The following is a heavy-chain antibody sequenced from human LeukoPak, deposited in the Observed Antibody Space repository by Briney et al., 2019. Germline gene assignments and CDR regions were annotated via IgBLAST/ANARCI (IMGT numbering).Heavy chain of an antibody. CDR2: IYYSGST. CDR3: ASGRLYKGSMTVVVTARYYFDY. CDR1: GGSISSSSYS. J-gene: IGHJ4*02. Sequence: KPSETLSLTCTVSGGSISSSSYSWGWIRQPPGKGLEWIGSIYYSGSTYYNPSLKSRVTISVDTSKNQFSLKLSSVTAADTAVYYCASGRLYKGSMTVVVTARYYFDYWGQGTLVTVSS. D-gene: IGHD2-21*02. V-gene: IGHV4-39*01.